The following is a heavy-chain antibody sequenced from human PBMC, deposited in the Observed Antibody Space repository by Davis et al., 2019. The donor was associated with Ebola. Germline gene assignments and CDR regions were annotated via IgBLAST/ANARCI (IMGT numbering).Heavy chain of an antibody. CDR1: GFTFSGSA. J-gene: IGHJ4*02. CDR3: ARHLGGTIAVAGIDC. V-gene: IGHV3-73*01. Sequence: PGGSLRLSCAASGFTFSGSAMHWVSQASGKGLEWVGRIRSKANSYATAYAASVKGRFTISRDDSKNTAYLQMNSLRTEDTAVYYCARHLGGTIAVAGIDCRGQGTLVTVSS. D-gene: IGHD6-19*01. CDR2: IRSKANSYAT.